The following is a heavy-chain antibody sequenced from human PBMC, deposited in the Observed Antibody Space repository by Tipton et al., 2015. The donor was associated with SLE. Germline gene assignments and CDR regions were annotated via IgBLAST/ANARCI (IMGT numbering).Heavy chain of an antibody. Sequence: TLSLTCTVSGYSISSGYYWGWIRQPPGKGLEWIGSIYHSGSTYYNPSLKSRVTISVDTSKNQFSRKLSSVTAADTAVYYCARGGKAAAGTCFDYWGQGTLVTVSS. V-gene: IGHV4-38-2*02. CDR1: GYSISSGYY. J-gene: IGHJ4*02. CDR3: ARGGKAAAGTCFDY. D-gene: IGHD6-13*01. CDR2: IYHSGST.